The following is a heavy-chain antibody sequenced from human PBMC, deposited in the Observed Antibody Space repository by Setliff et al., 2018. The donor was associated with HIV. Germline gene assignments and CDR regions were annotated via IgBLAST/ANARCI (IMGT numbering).Heavy chain of an antibody. CDR1: GDTFSTYV. CDR3: ARGVSYYSNDY. CDR2: VTPILHTT. Sequence: GASVKVSCKSSGDTFSTYVFTWVRQAPGQGLEWMGGVTPILHTTNYAQKFQGRVTITADISTRTVYMELSSLRSEDTAVYYCARGVSYYSNDYWGQGTLVTVSS. D-gene: IGHD2-15*01. J-gene: IGHJ4*02. V-gene: IGHV1-69*10.